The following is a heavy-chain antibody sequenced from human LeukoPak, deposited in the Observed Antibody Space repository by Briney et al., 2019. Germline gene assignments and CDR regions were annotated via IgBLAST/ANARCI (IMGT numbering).Heavy chain of an antibody. CDR1: GFTFSSNY. D-gene: IGHD1-26*01. CDR3: ARRYSGSFHDY. Sequence: AGGSLRLSCAASGFTFSSNYLGCVRQAPGKGLEWVSVIYSGGNTYYADSVKGRFTISRDNSKNTLYLQMNSLRAEDTAVYFSARRYSGSFHDYWGQGTLVTVSS. J-gene: IGHJ4*02. V-gene: IGHV3-53*01. CDR2: IYSGGNT.